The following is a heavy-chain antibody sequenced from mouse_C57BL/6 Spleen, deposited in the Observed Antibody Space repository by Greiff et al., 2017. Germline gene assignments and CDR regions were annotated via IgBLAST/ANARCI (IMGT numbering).Heavy chain of an antibody. Sequence: QVQLQQPGAELVKPGASVKLSCKASGYTFTSYWMHWVKQRPGRGLEWIGRIDPNSGGTKYNEKFKSKATLTVDKPSSTAYMQLSSLTSEDSAVYYCARGRPSGSSQTPSCAYWGQGTLVTVSA. J-gene: IGHJ3*01. CDR2: IDPNSGGT. CDR3: ARGRPSGSSQTPSCAY. D-gene: IGHD1-1*01. V-gene: IGHV1-72*01. CDR1: GYTFTSYW.